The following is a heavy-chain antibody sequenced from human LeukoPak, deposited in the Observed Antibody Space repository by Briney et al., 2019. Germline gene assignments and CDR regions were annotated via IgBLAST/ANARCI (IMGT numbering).Heavy chain of an antibody. Sequence: PGGSLRLSCAASGFIFSSYVIHWVRQAPGKGLEWVAVISYDGSGEYYTDSVKGRFTISRDNAKNSLYLQMNSLRAEDTAVYYCASEYSSSSGFDYWGQGTLVTVSS. D-gene: IGHD6-6*01. CDR1: GFIFSSYV. V-gene: IGHV3-30-3*01. CDR2: ISYDGSGE. J-gene: IGHJ4*02. CDR3: ASEYSSSSGFDY.